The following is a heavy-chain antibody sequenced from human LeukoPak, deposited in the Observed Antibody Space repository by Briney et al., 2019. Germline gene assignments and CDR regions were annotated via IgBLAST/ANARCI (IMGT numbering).Heavy chain of an antibody. CDR1: GFTFSDYY. J-gene: IGHJ4*02. D-gene: IGHD6-19*01. CDR3: ARETSSGWDVKRYYFDY. CDR2: ISSSGSTI. V-gene: IGHV3-11*01. Sequence: GGSLRHSCAASGFTFSDYYMSWIRQAPGKGLEWVSYISSSGSTIYYADSVKGRFTISRDNAKNSLYLQMNSLRAEDTAVYYCARETSSGWDVKRYYFDYWGQGTLVTVSS.